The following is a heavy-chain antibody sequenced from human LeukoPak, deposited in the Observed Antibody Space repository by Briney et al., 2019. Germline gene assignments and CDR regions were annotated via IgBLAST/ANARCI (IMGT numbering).Heavy chain of an antibody. CDR2: INSDGSIT. Sequence: PGRSLRLSCAASGFTFSSYAMHWVRQAPGKGLVWVSRINSDGSITTYADSVRGRFTISRDNAKSTLYLQMNSLRAEDTAVYYCASSTQISKYADYWGQGALVTVSS. J-gene: IGHJ4*02. CDR3: ASSTQISKYADY. CDR1: GFTFSSYA. D-gene: IGHD2-2*01. V-gene: IGHV3-74*01.